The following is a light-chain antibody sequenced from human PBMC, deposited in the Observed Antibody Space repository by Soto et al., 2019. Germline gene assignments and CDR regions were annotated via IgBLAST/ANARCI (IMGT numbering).Light chain of an antibody. CDR2: DVN. Sequence: QSALTQPASVSGSPGQSITISCTGTSSDVGGYNLVSWYQQYPDKAPKLMIFDVNTRPSGVSNRFSGSKSGNTASLTISGLQPEDEADYYYSSYKSSSTLPYVFGTGTKLTVL. CDR3: SSYKSSSTLPYV. J-gene: IGLJ1*01. V-gene: IGLV2-14*01. CDR1: SSDVGGYNL.